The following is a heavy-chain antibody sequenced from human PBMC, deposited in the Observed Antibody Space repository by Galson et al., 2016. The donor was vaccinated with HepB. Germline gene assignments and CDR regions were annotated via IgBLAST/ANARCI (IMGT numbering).Heavy chain of an antibody. Sequence: SLRLSCAASGFIFSYYGMHWVRQAPGKGLEWVAVISDDGSNKYYADSVKGRFTISRDNSKNALYLQINSLRAEDTAVYYCAKGSEGPATELRYFDWQHVGDWYFWLWGRGTLVTVSS. CDR1: GFIFSYYG. CDR3: AKGSEGPATELRYFDWQHVGDWYFWL. V-gene: IGHV3-30*18. J-gene: IGHJ2*01. CDR2: ISDDGSNK. D-gene: IGHD3-9*01.